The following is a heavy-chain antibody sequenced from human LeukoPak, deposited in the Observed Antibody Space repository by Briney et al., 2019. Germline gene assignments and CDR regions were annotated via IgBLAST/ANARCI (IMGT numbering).Heavy chain of an antibody. CDR3: AREWGHDSSGYYYAY. Sequence: ASVRVSCKASGGTFSSYTISWVRQAPGQGLEWMGGIIPIFGTANYAQKFQGRVTITADESTSAAYMERSSLRSEDTAVYHCAREWGHDSSGYYYAYWGQGTLVTVSS. V-gene: IGHV1-69*13. D-gene: IGHD3-22*01. CDR2: IIPIFGTA. J-gene: IGHJ4*02. CDR1: GGTFSSYT.